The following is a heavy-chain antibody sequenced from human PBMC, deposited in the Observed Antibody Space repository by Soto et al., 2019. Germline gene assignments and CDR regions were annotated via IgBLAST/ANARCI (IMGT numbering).Heavy chain of an antibody. J-gene: IGHJ3*02. V-gene: IGHV3-33*01. D-gene: IGHD1-7*01. CDR1: GFTFSSYG. CDR3: ARDGRQGYRNWNYLWGAFAI. CDR2: IWYDGSNK. Sequence: QVQLVESGGGVDQPGRSLRLSCAASGFTFSSYGMHWVRQAPGKGLEWVAVIWYDGSNKYYADSVKGRFTISRDNSKNTLYLQMNSLRAEDTSVYYCARDGRQGYRNWNYLWGAFAIWGQGTMVTVSS.